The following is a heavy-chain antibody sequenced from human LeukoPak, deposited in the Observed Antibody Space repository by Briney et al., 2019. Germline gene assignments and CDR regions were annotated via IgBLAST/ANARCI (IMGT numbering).Heavy chain of an antibody. CDR2: IIPIFGTA. CDR3: ARVIGYGDSYYFDY. J-gene: IGHJ4*02. Sequence: SVKVSCKASGGTFSSYAISWVRQAPGQGLEWMGGIIPIFGTANYAQKFQGRVTITTDESTSTAYMELSSLRSEDTAVYYCARVIGYGDSYYFDYWGQGTLVTVSS. D-gene: IGHD4-17*01. CDR1: GGTFSSYA. V-gene: IGHV1-69*05.